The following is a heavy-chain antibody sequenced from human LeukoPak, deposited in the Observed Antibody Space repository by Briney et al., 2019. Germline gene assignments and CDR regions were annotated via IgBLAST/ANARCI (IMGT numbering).Heavy chain of an antibody. J-gene: IGHJ4*02. D-gene: IGHD3-16*01. CDR2: IYYRGNT. Sequence: SETLSLTCTVSGGSISNYYWSWIRQTPGKGLEWIGYIYYRGNTNYNPSLKSRVTISPDTSKNQFSLKLSSVTAADTAVYYCARVAREITRISYFDYWGQGTLVTVSS. CDR3: ARVAREITRISYFDY. V-gene: IGHV4-59*01. CDR1: GGSISNYY.